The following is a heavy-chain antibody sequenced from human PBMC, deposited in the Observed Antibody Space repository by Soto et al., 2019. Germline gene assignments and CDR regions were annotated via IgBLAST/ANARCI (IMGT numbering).Heavy chain of an antibody. CDR3: ATEKMVSTITTRGPFDS. Sequence: QEHLVQSGAEVKESGSSVKVSCKASGRTFSTSVISWVRQAPGQGLEWMGGILPLYGPATYAQKFQGRVSIIADTSTNTAYMELSSLRSEDTAVYYCATEKMVSTITTRGPFDSWGQGTPVTVSS. D-gene: IGHD4-4*01. J-gene: IGHJ5*01. CDR1: GRTFSTSV. V-gene: IGHV1-69*06. CDR2: ILPLYGPA.